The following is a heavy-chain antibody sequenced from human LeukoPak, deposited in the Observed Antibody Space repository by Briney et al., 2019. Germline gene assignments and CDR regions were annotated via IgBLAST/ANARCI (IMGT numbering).Heavy chain of an antibody. V-gene: IGHV4-34*01. D-gene: IGHD3-10*01. CDR1: GGSFSGYY. CDR2: INHSGST. J-gene: IGHJ4*02. Sequence: SETLSLTCAVYGGSFSGYYWSWIRQPPGKGLEWIGEINHSGSTNYNPSLKSRVTISVDTSKNQFSLKLSSVTAADTAVYYCARRFYGSGSPPDYWGQGTLVTVSS. CDR3: ARRFYGSGSPPDY.